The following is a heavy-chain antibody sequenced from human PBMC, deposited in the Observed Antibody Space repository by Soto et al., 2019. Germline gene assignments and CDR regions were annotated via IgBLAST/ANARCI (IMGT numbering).Heavy chain of an antibody. CDR3: AKGRASDCPACTQDY. Sequence: EVQLLESGGGLAQPGGSLRLSCAASAFTFSSYAMSWVRQAPGKGLEWVSAVSGSGDSTYYADSVKGRFTISRDNSKNTLYLQMNSLRAEDTAVYYCAKGRASDCPACTQDYWGQGTLVTVSS. CDR2: VSGSGDST. CDR1: AFTFSSYA. D-gene: IGHD2-21*02. V-gene: IGHV3-23*01. J-gene: IGHJ4*02.